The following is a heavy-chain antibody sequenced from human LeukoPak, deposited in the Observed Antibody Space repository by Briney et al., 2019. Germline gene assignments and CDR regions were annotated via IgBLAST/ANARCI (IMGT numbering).Heavy chain of an antibody. V-gene: IGHV3-48*01. J-gene: IGHJ6*03. CDR2: ISSSSSTI. CDR1: GFTFSTYS. D-gene: IGHD6-13*01. Sequence: GGSLRLSCAASGFTFSTYSMNWVRQAPGKGLEWVSYISSSSSTIYYADSVKGRFTISRDNAKNSLYLQMNSLRAEDTAVYYCAKDPIAAAALYYYYYYMDVWGKGTTVTVSS. CDR3: AKDPIAAAALYYYYYYMDV.